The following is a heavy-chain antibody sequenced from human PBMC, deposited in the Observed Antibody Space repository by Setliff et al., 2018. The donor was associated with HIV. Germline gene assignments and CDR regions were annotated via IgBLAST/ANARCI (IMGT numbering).Heavy chain of an antibody. D-gene: IGHD7-27*01. V-gene: IGHV1-2*02. CDR3: ARVPDWGSINFDY. CDR1: GYTFTGYY. Sequence: GASVKVSCKASGYTFTGYYMHWVRQAPGQGLEWMGWINPDSGGTNYAQKFQGRVTMTGDTSISTAYMELSRLRSDDTAVYYCARVPDWGSINFDYWGQGTLVTVS. CDR2: INPDSGGT. J-gene: IGHJ4*02.